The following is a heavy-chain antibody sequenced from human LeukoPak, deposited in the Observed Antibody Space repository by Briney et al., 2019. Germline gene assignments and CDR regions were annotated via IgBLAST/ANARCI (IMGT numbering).Heavy chain of an antibody. J-gene: IGHJ4*02. D-gene: IGHD6-19*01. CDR3: ARGGPQWLVLRKRFYFDS. CDR1: GYTFTGYY. CDR2: ISPSGGGT. V-gene: IGHV1-46*01. Sequence: ASVKVSCKASGYTFTGYYIHWVRHAPGQGLEWMGIISPSGGGTGYAQDFQGRVTMTRDTSTSTVYMELSSLRSEDTAVYFCARGGPQWLVLRKRFYFDSWGQGTLVTVSS.